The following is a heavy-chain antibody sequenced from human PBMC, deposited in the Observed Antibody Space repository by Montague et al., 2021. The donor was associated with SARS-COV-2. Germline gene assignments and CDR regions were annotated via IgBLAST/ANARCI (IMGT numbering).Heavy chain of an antibody. CDR3: ARGSVGSYYFDY. J-gene: IGHJ4*02. D-gene: IGHD1-26*01. V-gene: IGHV3-33*01. CDR1: GFTFSRYG. CDR2: IWYDGSNE. Sequence: SLRLSCAASGFTFSRYGMPWVRQAPGKGLEWVAHIWYDGSNENYVDSVKGRFTISRDNFKNTLYLQMNSLRAEDTAIYYCARGSVGSYYFDYGGQGTLVTVSS.